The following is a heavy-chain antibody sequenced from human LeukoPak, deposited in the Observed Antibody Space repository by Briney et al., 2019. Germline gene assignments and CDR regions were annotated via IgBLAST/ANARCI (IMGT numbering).Heavy chain of an antibody. J-gene: IGHJ4*02. Sequence: PGGSLRLSCAASGFTFDDYGMTWVRQAPGKGLEWVSGINWNGNRTGYADSVKGRFTISRDNAKNSVYLQMNSLRAEDTAIYYCARDGRAGSLFAYWGQGTLVTVSS. CDR3: ARDGRAGSLFAY. D-gene: IGHD6-19*01. CDR1: GFTFDDYG. V-gene: IGHV3-20*04. CDR2: INWNGNRT.